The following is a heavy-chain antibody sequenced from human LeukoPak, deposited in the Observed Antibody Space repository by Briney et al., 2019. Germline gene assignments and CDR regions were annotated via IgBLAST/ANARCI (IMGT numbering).Heavy chain of an antibody. J-gene: IGHJ3*02. CDR3: AREGSGSYGLGGAFDI. D-gene: IGHD1-26*01. V-gene: IGHV3-30*15. Sequence: PGGSLRLSCAASGFTFSSYAMHWVRQAPGKGLEWVAVISYDGSNKYYADSVKGRFTISRDNSKNTLYLQMSSLRAEDTAVYYCAREGSGSYGLGGAFDIWGQGTMVTVSS. CDR1: GFTFSSYA. CDR2: ISYDGSNK.